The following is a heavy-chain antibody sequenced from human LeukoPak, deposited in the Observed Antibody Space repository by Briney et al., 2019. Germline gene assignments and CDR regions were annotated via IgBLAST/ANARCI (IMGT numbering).Heavy chain of an antibody. D-gene: IGHD6-6*01. V-gene: IGHV3-74*01. CDR1: GLTFSSYW. CDR2: INSDGSST. CDR3: AREDEYSSSSGIDY. Sequence: PGGSLRLSCAASGLTFSSYWMHWVRQAPGKGLVWVSRINSDGSSTSYADSVKGRFTISRDNAKNTLYLQMNSLRAEDTAVYYCAREDEYSSSSGIDYWGQGTLVTISS. J-gene: IGHJ4*02.